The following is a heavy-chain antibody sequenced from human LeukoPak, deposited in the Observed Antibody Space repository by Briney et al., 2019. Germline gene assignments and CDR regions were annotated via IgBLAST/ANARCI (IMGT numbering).Heavy chain of an antibody. J-gene: IGHJ4*02. V-gene: IGHV3-48*04. Sequence: PGGSLRLSCAASGFPLSSNSMNWLRQAPGKGLEWVSYISSSSSTIYYADSVKGRFTISRDNAKNSLYLQMNSLRAEDTAVYYCARDRDLGIQPPDYWGQGTLVTVSS. CDR1: GFPLSSNS. CDR2: ISSSSSTI. CDR3: ARDRDLGIQPPDY.